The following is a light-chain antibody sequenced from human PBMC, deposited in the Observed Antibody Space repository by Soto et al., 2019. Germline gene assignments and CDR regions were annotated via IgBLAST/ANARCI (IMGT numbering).Light chain of an antibody. Sequence: QSVLTQPPSVSGAPGQRVTISCTGSSSNIGAGYDVHWYQQLPGTAPKLLIYGNSNRPSGVPDRFSGSKSGTSASLAITGRQVGDEANYSRLSYNNSLSCWVFGGGPMLTAL. CDR2: GNS. CDR1: SSNIGAGYD. CDR3: LSYNNSLSCWV. J-gene: IGLJ3*02. V-gene: IGLV1-40*01.